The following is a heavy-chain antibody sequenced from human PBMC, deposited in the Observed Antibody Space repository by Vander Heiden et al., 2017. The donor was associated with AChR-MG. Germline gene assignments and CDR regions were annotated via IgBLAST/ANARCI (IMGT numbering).Heavy chain of an antibody. CDR2: INHSGST. CDR1: GGSFSGYY. J-gene: IGHJ6*02. Sequence: QVQLQQWGAGLLKPSETLSLTCAVYGGSFSGYYWSWIGQPPGKGLEWIGEINHSGSTNYNPSLKSRVTISVDTSKNQFSLKLSSVTAADTAVYCCARGGIQLVYGMDVWGQGTTVTVSS. CDR3: ARGGIQLVYGMDV. D-gene: IGHD5-18*01. V-gene: IGHV4-34*01.